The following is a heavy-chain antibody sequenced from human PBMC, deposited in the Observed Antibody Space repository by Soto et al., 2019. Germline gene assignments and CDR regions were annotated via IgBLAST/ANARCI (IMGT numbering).Heavy chain of an antibody. V-gene: IGHV1-3*01. D-gene: IGHD3-3*01. CDR1: GYTFTSYA. J-gene: IGHJ5*02. CDR2: INAGNGNT. Sequence: ASVKVSCKASGYTFTSYAMHWVRQAPGQRLEWMGWINAGNGNTKYSQKFQGRVTITRDTSASTAYMELSSLRSEDTAVYYCARDKERITIFGVVINPLPSNWFDPWGQGTLVTVSS. CDR3: ARDKERITIFGVVINPLPSNWFDP.